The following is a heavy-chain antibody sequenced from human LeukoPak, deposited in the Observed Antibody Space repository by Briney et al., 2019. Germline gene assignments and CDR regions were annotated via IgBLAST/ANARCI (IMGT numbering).Heavy chain of an antibody. CDR3: ATYSTRNAREFQS. Sequence: QPGGSLRLSCAASGFTFSSYGMHWVRQAPGKGLEWVAFIRYDGSNKYYADSVKGRFTISRDNSKNTLYLQMNSLRVEDTAVYYCATYSTRNAREFQSWGQGTLVTVSS. CDR1: GFTFSSYG. V-gene: IGHV3-30*02. J-gene: IGHJ1*01. D-gene: IGHD4-11*01. CDR2: IRYDGSNK.